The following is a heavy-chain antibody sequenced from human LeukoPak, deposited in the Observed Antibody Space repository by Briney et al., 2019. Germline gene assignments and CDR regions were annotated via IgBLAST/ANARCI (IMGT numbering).Heavy chain of an antibody. CDR3: TGGSDKVLSGEYCYYMDV. Sequence: GGSLRLSCTASGCTTHYWLNWVRPSPGKGREWGANIDRDGRVQHYVDSVDGRFTISKDSVNNSLDLQMHSLRAEDTAVYYCTGGSDKVLSGEYCYYMDVWGKGTTVTVSS. V-gene: IGHV3-7*01. CDR1: GCTTHYW. CDR2: IDRDGRVQ. J-gene: IGHJ6*03. D-gene: IGHD2/OR15-2a*01.